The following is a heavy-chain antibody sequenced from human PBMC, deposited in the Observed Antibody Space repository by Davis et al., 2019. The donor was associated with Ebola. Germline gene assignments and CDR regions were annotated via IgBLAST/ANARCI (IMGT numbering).Heavy chain of an antibody. CDR3: ARVPRLAGSYYYYYGMDV. CDR1: GGSFSGYY. D-gene: IGHD6-19*01. J-gene: IGHJ6*02. V-gene: IGHV4-34*01. Sequence: MPSETLSLTCAVYGGSFSGYYWSWIRQPPGKGLEWIGEINHSGSTNYSPSLKSRVTISVDTSKNQFSLKLSSVTAADTAVYYCARVPRLAGSYYYYYGMDVWGQGTTVTVSS. CDR2: INHSGST.